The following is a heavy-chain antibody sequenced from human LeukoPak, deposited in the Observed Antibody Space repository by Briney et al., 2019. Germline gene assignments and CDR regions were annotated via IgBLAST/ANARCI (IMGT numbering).Heavy chain of an antibody. CDR3: AKDRSGWYYFDY. J-gene: IGHJ4*02. Sequence: GSLRLSCAASGFTFSSYAMGWVRQAPGKGLEWVSGLSTSGGSTYYADSVKGRFTISRDNSKNTLYLQMNSLRAEDTAVYYCAKDRSGWYYFDYWGQGTLVTVSS. D-gene: IGHD6-19*01. V-gene: IGHV3-23*01. CDR1: GFTFSSYA. CDR2: LSTSGGST.